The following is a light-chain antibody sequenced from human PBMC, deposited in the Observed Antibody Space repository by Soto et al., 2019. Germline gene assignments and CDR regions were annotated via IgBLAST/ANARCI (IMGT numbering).Light chain of an antibody. CDR1: QSVSTY. CDR3: QQYDSWPPSYT. Sequence: EIVMTQSPATLSVSLEDRATLSCRASQSVSTYLAWYQQKPGQAPRLLIYGASTRATGIPARFSGSGSETDFTLTISSLQSEDFAVYYCQQYDSWPPSYTFGQGTKLEIK. CDR2: GAS. J-gene: IGKJ2*01. V-gene: IGKV3-15*01.